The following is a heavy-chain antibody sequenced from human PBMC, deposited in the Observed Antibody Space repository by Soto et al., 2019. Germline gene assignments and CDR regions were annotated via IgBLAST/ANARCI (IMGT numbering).Heavy chain of an antibody. CDR2: IWYDGSNK. CDR1: GFTFSSYG. D-gene: IGHD3-22*01. CDR3: ARDESGNYYDSSGYPAPWFDP. Sequence: RGSLRLSCAASGFTFSSYGMHWVRQAPGKGLEWVAVIWYDGSNKYYADSVKGRFTISRDNSKNTLYLQMNSLRAEDTAVYYCARDESGNYYDSSGYPAPWFDPWGQGTLVTVSS. J-gene: IGHJ5*02. V-gene: IGHV3-33*01.